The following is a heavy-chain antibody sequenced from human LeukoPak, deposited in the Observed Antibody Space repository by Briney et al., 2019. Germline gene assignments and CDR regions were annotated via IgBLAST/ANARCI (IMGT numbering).Heavy chain of an antibody. CDR3: ARIVVVPAASLHYYYYGMDV. J-gene: IGHJ6*02. CDR2: IIPIFGTA. V-gene: IGHV1-69*13. Sequence: SVKVSCKASGGTFSSYAISWVRQAPGQGLEWMGGIIPIFGTANYAQKFQGRVMITADESTSTAYMELSSLRSEDTAVYYCARIVVVPAASLHYYYYGMDVWGQGTTVTVSS. CDR1: GGTFSSYA. D-gene: IGHD2-2*01.